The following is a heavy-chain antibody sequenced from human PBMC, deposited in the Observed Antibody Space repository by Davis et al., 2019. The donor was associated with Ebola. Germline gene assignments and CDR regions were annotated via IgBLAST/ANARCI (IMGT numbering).Heavy chain of an antibody. Sequence: ASVKVSCKASGYTFTSYAMHWVRQAPGQRLEWMGWINAGNGNTKYSQKFQGRVTITRDTSASTAYMELSSLRSEDTAVYYCARWNRDYGSFEYWGQGTLVTVSS. CDR2: INAGNGNT. V-gene: IGHV1-3*01. CDR1: GYTFTSYA. D-gene: IGHD4-17*01. CDR3: ARWNRDYGSFEY. J-gene: IGHJ4*02.